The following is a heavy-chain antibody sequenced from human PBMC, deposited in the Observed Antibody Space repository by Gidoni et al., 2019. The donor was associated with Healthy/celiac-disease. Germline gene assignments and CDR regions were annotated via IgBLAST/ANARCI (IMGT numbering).Heavy chain of an antibody. CDR2: INHTGST. J-gene: IGHJ5*02. Sequence: QVQLQQWGAGLLKPSETLSLTCAVYGGSFSGYYWPWIRPPPGKWLEWIGEINHTGSTNYNPSLRSRVTISVDTSKNQFSLKLSSVTAADTAVYYCARGWGRTYYDFWSAQSANRRQDNWFDPWGQGTLVTVSS. CDR3: ARGWGRTYYDFWSAQSANRRQDNWFDP. V-gene: IGHV4-34*01. CDR1: GGSFSGYY. D-gene: IGHD3-3*01.